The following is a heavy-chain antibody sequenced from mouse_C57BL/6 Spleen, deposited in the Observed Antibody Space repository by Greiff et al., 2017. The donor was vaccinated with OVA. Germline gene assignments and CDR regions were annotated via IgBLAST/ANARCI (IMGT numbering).Heavy chain of an antibody. J-gene: IGHJ1*03. D-gene: IGHD2-14*01. CDR1: GYTFTDYN. V-gene: IGHV1-22*01. Sequence: EVQLQESGPELVKPGASVKMSCKASGYTFTDYNMHWVKQSHGKSLEWIGYINPNNGGTSYTQKFKGKATLTVTKSSSTAYMELRSLTSEDSAVDYCAWGTTDWYFDVWGTGTTVTVSS. CDR2: INPNNGGT. CDR3: AWGTTDWYFDV.